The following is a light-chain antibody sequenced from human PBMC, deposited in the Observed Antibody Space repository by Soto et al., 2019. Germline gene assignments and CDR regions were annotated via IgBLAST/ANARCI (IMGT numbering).Light chain of an antibody. V-gene: IGKV1-39*01. CDR2: AAS. J-gene: IGKJ1*01. CDR3: NQSNRTPPT. CDR1: QSISSY. Sequence: IQMTQSPSSLSASVGDRVTITCRASQSISSYLNWYQQKPGKAPKILIYAASSLQSGVPSRFSGGGAGTDSTLTRSGLQPEDFSTYSWNQSNRTPPTFAQGTKL.